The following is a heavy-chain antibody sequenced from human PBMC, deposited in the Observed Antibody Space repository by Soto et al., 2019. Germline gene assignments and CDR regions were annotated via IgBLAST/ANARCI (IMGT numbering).Heavy chain of an antibody. D-gene: IGHD3-22*01. V-gene: IGHV3-33*01. CDR2: IWYDGSNK. CDR3: ARGYYYAAFDP. Sequence: GGSLRLSCAASGFTFSSYGMHWVRQAPGKGLEWVAVIWYDGSNKYYADSVKGRFTISRDNSKNTLYLQMNSLRAEDTAVYYCARGYYYAAFDPWGQGTLVTVSS. J-gene: IGHJ5*02. CDR1: GFTFSSYG.